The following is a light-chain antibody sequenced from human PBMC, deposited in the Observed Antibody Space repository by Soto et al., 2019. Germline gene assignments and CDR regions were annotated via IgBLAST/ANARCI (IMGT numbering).Light chain of an antibody. V-gene: IGKV3-20*01. Sequence: EIVLTQSPGTLSLSPGERATLSCRASQSVSSSYLAWYQQKPGQAPRLLIYGASSRATGIPDRFSGSGSGTDFTLTISRLEPEVFAVYYCQQYGSSPPYTWGQGTKLEIK. CDR3: QQYGSSPPYT. CDR1: QSVSSSY. CDR2: GAS. J-gene: IGKJ2*01.